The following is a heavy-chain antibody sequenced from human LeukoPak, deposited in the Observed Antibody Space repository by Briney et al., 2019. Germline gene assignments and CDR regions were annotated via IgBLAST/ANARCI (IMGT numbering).Heavy chain of an antibody. D-gene: IGHD6-13*01. J-gene: IGHJ4*02. V-gene: IGHV1-2*06. CDR1: GYTFTDYY. CDR2: INCITGDT. Sequence: ASVKVSCKASGYTFTDYYIHWVRQAPRQGLEWMGRINCITGDTRSAQKFQGRVTMTRDTSISTAYMQLSSLRSDDTAVYYCAREIAATGAAVDYWGQGILVTVSS. CDR3: AREIAATGAAVDY.